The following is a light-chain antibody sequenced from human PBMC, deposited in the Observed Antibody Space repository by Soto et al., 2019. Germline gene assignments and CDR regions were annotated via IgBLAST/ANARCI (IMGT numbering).Light chain of an antibody. CDR2: SNN. CDR3: EAWDGSLNVVL. J-gene: IGLJ2*01. V-gene: IGLV1-44*01. Sequence: QTVVTQPPSASGTPGQRVTISCSGGNSNIGTNTVNWYQHLPGSAPKLLIYSNNQRPSGVPVRFSGSKSGTSASLAISGLQPDDEADYYCEAWDGSLNVVLFGGGTKVTVL. CDR1: NSNIGTNT.